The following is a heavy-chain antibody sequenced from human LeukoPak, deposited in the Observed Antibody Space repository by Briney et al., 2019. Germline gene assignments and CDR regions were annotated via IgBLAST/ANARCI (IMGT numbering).Heavy chain of an antibody. J-gene: IGHJ4*02. CDR3: AREPSGSGLDY. Sequence: GASVNVSCTASGYTFTGYYMHWVRQAPGQGLEWMGWINPNSGGTNYAQKFQGWVTMTRDTSISTAYMELSRLRSDDTAVYYCAREPSGSGLDYWGQGTLVTVSS. V-gene: IGHV1-2*04. CDR1: GYTFTGYY. CDR2: INPNSGGT. D-gene: IGHD3-22*01.